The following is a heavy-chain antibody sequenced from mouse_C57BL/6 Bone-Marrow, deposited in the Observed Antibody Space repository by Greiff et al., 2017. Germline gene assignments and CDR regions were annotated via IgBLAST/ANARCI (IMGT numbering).Heavy chain of an antibody. CDR1: GFTFSSYA. J-gene: IGHJ1*03. CDR2: LSSGGDYI. D-gene: IGHD2-5*01. V-gene: IGHV5-9-1*02. Sequence: EVQGVESGEGLVKPGGSLKLSCAASGFTFSSYAMSWVRQTPETRLEWVAYLSSGGDYIYDADTVKGRFTISRDNARNTLYLQMSSLKSEDTAMYYCTIDRAPYYSNYGWYFDVWGTGTTVTVSS. CDR3: TIDRAPYYSNYGWYFDV.